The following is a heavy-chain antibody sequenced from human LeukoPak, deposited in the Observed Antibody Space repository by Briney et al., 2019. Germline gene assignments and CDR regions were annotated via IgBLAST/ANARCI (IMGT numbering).Heavy chain of an antibody. CDR1: GGSISSSSYY. Sequence: SETLSLTCTVSGGSISSSSYYWGWIRQPPGKGLEWIGNIYYSGSTYYNPSLKSRATISVDTSKNQFSLKLSSVTAADTAVYYCARRRIPRGWFDPWGQGTLVTVSS. CDR3: ARRRIPRGWFDP. CDR2: IYYSGST. D-gene: IGHD2-15*01. J-gene: IGHJ5*02. V-gene: IGHV4-39*01.